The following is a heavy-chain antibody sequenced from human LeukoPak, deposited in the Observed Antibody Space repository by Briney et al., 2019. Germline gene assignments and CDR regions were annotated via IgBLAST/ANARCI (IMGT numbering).Heavy chain of an antibody. CDR3: ARVNWLDP. J-gene: IGHJ5*02. V-gene: IGHV3-11*04. Sequence: GGSLRLSCAASGFTFSDNYMSWIRQAPGKGLEWVSYISSSGSIYYADSVKGRFTISRDNAKNSLYLQMNSLRAEDTAVYYCARVNWLDPWGQGTLVTVSS. CDR2: ISSSGSI. CDR1: GFTFSDNY.